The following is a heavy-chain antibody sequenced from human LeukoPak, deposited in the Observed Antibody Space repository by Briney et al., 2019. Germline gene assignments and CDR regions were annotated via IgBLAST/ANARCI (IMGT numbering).Heavy chain of an antibody. V-gene: IGHV4-30-4*01. CDR3: ARTYSSSWLGYYYGMDV. J-gene: IGHJ6*02. Sequence: SETLSLTCTVSGGSISSGDYYWSWLRQPPGKGLEWIGYIYYSGSTYYNPSLKSRVTISVDTSKNQFSLKLSSVTAADTAVYYCARTYSSSWLGYYYGMDVWGQGTTVTVSS. D-gene: IGHD6-13*01. CDR2: IYYSGST. CDR1: GGSISSGDYY.